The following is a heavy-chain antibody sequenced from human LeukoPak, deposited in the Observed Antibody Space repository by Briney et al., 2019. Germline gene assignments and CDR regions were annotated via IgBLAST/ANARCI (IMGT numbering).Heavy chain of an antibody. D-gene: IGHD5-24*01. J-gene: IGHJ4*02. CDR3: AREMTIITYSFDS. CDR2: ISETGGTI. Sequence: GGSLRLSCAPSGFTFSNYAMSWVRQAPEKGLEWVSAISETGGTIHYADSVRGRFIISRDNSKNTLYLQMNSLRAEDTAVYYCAREMTIITYSFDSWGQGTLVTVSS. V-gene: IGHV3-23*01. CDR1: GFTFSNYA.